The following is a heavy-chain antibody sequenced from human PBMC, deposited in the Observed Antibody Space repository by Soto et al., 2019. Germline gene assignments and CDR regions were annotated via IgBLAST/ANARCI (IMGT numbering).Heavy chain of an antibody. Sequence: QVQLQESGPGLVKPSETLSLTCTVSGGSVSSGSYYWSWIRQPPGKGLEWIGYIYYSGSTNYNPSLKSRVTISVDTSKNQFSLKLSSVTAADTAVYYCARAPDPEGTTGAFDIWGQGTMVTVSS. D-gene: IGHD1-7*01. V-gene: IGHV4-61*01. CDR2: IYYSGST. CDR1: GGSVSSGSYY. J-gene: IGHJ3*02. CDR3: ARAPDPEGTTGAFDI.